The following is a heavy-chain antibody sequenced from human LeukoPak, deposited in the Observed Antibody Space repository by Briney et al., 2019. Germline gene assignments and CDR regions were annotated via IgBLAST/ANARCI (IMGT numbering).Heavy chain of an antibody. CDR3: ARDLTGTVDY. J-gene: IGHJ4*02. CDR1: GFTFSTFA. CDR2: IFPSGGEI. Sequence: PGGSLRLSCAASGFTFSTFAMIWVRQPPGKGLEWVSSIFPSGGEIHYADSVRGRFTISRDNSKSTLSLQMNSLRAEDTAVYYCARDLTGTVDYWGQGTLVTVSS. D-gene: IGHD1-7*01. V-gene: IGHV3-23*01.